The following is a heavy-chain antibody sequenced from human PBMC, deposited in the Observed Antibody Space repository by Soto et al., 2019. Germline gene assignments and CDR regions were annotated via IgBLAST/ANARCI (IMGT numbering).Heavy chain of an antibody. Sequence: GGALRLSCAASEFTFSTYAMSWVRQAPGKGLEWVSAISGSGGSTYYADSVKGRFTISRDTSKNTLYLQMNSLRAEDTALYYCAKSYSSNWYDYFDYWGQGTLVTVSS. J-gene: IGHJ4*02. V-gene: IGHV3-23*01. D-gene: IGHD6-13*01. CDR2: ISGSGGST. CDR3: AKSYSSNWYDYFDY. CDR1: EFTFSTYA.